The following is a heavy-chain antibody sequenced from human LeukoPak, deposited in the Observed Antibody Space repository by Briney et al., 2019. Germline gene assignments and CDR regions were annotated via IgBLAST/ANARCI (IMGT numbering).Heavy chain of an antibody. V-gene: IGHV4-34*01. J-gene: IGHJ5*02. CDR2: INHSGRT. CDR3: ARGRGVTTPRWFDP. CDR1: GGSFSGYY. Sequence: SETLSLTCAVYGGSFSGYYWSWIRQPPGKGLEWIGEINHSGRTNYNPSLKSRVTISVDTSKNQFSLKLSSVTAADTAVYYCARGRGVTTPRWFDPWGQGTLVTVSS. D-gene: IGHD4-17*01.